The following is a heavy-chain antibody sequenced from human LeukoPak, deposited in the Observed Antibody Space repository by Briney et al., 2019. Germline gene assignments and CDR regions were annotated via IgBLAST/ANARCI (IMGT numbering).Heavy chain of an antibody. CDR3: ATQASYDFWSGLYYFDN. CDR2: IKHDGSEK. J-gene: IGHJ4*02. V-gene: IGHV3-7*01. Sequence: PGGSLRLSCAASGFTSNTYWMTWVRQAPGKGLQWVANIKHDGSEKNYMDSVKGRFTISRDNTKKSLYLQMSRLRGEDTAVYYCATQASYDFWSGLYYFDNWGQGTLVGVSS. D-gene: IGHD3-3*01. CDR1: GFTSNTYW.